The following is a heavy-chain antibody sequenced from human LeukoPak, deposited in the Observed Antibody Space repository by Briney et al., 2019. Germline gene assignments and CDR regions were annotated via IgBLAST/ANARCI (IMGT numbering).Heavy chain of an antibody. Sequence: GGSLRLSCAASGFTFDDYGMSWVRQAPGKGLEWVSTLSGSGTGTYYADSVKGRFTISRDNSKNTLYLQMNSLRAEDTAVYYCAKRDTGYYFDYWGQGTLVTVSS. CDR2: LSGSGTGT. CDR1: GFTFDDYG. D-gene: IGHD5-18*01. V-gene: IGHV3-23*01. J-gene: IGHJ4*02. CDR3: AKRDTGYYFDY.